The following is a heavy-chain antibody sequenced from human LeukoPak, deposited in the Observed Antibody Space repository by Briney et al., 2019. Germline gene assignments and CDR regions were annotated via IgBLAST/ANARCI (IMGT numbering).Heavy chain of an antibody. Sequence: SVKVSCKASGGTFSSYAISWVRQAPGQGLEWMGGIIPIFGTTNYAQKFQGRVTITADESTSTAYMELSSLRSEDTAVYYCAREDPNYYDSSGYGPYAFDIWGQGTMVTVSS. J-gene: IGHJ3*02. CDR3: AREDPNYYDSSGYGPYAFDI. CDR1: GGTFSSYA. V-gene: IGHV1-69*13. CDR2: IIPIFGTT. D-gene: IGHD3-22*01.